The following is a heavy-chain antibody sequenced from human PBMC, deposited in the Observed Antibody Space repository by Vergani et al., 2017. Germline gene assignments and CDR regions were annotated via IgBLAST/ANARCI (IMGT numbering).Heavy chain of an antibody. CDR3: AKDDLSYSSGYFDY. Sequence: QVQLVESGGGVVQPGGSLRLSCAASGFTFSSYSMHWVRQAPGKGLEWVAFIRYDGSNKYYADSVKGRFTISRDNSKNTLYLQMNSLRAEDTAVYYCAKDDLSYSSGYFDYWGQGTLVTVSS. J-gene: IGHJ4*02. V-gene: IGHV3-30*02. CDR1: GFTFSSYS. D-gene: IGHD3-22*01. CDR2: IRYDGSNK.